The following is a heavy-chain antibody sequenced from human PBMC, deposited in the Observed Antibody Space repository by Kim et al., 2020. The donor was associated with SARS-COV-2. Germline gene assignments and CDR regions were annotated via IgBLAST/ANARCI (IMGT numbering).Heavy chain of an antibody. J-gene: IGHJ4*02. V-gene: IGHV1-46*01. CDR3: ARVALYYYDSSGYQIDY. D-gene: IGHD3-22*01. Sequence: QGRVTMTRDTSTSTVYMELSSLRSEDTAVYYCARVALYYYDSSGYQIDYWGQGTLVTVSS.